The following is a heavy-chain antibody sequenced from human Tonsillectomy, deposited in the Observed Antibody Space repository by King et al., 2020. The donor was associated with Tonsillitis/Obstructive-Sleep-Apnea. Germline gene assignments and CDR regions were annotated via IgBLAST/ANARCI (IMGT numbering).Heavy chain of an antibody. J-gene: IGHJ4*02. D-gene: IGHD4-11*01. CDR1: GFSLSTSGVG. Sequence: LTLKESGPTLVKPTQTLTLTCNFSGFSLSTSGVGVGWIRQPPGKALEWLALLFWDVNKRYSPSLKSRLTITKDTSKNQVVLTMTNMDPVDTATYCCAHSYIGFDYWGQGTLVTVSS. CDR3: AHSYIGFDY. V-gene: IGHV2-5*02. CDR2: LFWDVNK.